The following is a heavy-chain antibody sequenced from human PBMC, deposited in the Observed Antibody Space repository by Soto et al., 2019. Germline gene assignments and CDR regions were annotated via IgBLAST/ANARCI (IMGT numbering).Heavy chain of an antibody. CDR2: IYYSGST. J-gene: IGHJ4*02. V-gene: IGHV4-61*01. Sequence: PSETLSLTCTVSGGSVSSGSYYWSWIRQPPGKGLEWIGYIYYSGSTNYNPSLKSRVTISVDTSKNQFSLKLSSVTAADTAVYYCARELSGELPQIFDYWGQGTLVTVSS. CDR1: GGSVSSGSYY. D-gene: IGHD1-26*01. CDR3: ARELSGELPQIFDY.